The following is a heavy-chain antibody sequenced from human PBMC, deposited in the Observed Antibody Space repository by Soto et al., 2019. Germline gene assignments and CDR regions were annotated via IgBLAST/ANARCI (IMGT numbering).Heavy chain of an antibody. CDR3: VRDRALDSSGHWFDT. CDR1: GRSVSSGGYY. J-gene: IGHJ5*02. Sequence: SETLSLTCTVSGRSVSSGGYYWTWIRQHPGRGLEWIGYIYHIGSPYYNPSLESRVTISLDTSKNQFSLNLTSVTAADTAIYYCVRDRALDSSGHWFDTWGQGTLVTVS. D-gene: IGHD6-19*01. V-gene: IGHV4-31*03. CDR2: IYHIGSP.